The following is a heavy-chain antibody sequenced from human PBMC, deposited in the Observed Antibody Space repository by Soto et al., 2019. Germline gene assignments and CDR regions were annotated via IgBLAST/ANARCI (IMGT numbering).Heavy chain of an antibody. D-gene: IGHD2-15*01. V-gene: IGHV3-53*01. Sequence: ESGGGLIQPGGSLRLSCAASGFTVSSNYMSWVRRAPGKGLEWVSVIYSGGSTYYADSVKGQFTNSRDNSKTTLDLEENSVVYYCTSVYYCAREGGDVWGQGTTVTVSS. CDR2: IYSGGST. J-gene: IGHJ6*02. CDR1: GFTVSSNY. CDR3: AREGGDV.